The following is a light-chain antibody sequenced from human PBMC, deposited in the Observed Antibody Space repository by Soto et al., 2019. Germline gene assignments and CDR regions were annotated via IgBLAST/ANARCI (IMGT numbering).Light chain of an antibody. CDR2: DTD. CDR1: GSNTGNNF. Sequence: QSVLTQPPSVSAAPGQKVTISCSGGGSNTGNNFVSWYQQFPETAPKLLIYDTDKRPSGIPDRFSGSKSGTSATLGITSLQTGDEADYYCGTWDSALSLWLFGGGTKLTVL. V-gene: IGLV1-51*01. CDR3: GTWDSALSLWL. J-gene: IGLJ3*02.